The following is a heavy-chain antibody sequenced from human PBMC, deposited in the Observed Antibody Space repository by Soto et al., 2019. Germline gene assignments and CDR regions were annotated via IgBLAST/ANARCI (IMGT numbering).Heavy chain of an antibody. V-gene: IGHV1-46*01. J-gene: IGHJ5*02. D-gene: IGHD3-9*01. CDR1: GYTFTSYY. Sequence: ASVKVSCKASGYTFTSYYMHWVRQAPGQGLEWMGIINPSGGSTSYAQKLQGRVTMTRDTSTSTAYMELRSLRSDDTAVYYCARRGFYYDILTGYYYSNWFDPWGQGTLVTVSS. CDR3: ARRGFYYDILTGYYYSNWFDP. CDR2: INPSGGST.